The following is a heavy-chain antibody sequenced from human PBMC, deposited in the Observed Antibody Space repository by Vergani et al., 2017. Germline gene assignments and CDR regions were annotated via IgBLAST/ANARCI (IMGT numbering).Heavy chain of an antibody. Sequence: QVQLVESGGGVVQPGRSLRLSCAASGFTFSSYAMHWVRQAPGKGLEWVAVISYDGSNKYYADSVKGRFTISRDNSKNTLYLQMNSLRAEDTAVYYCAKEVTGWYSSNYYFDYWGQGTLVTVSS. D-gene: IGHD6-19*01. CDR2: ISYDGSNK. CDR3: AKEVTGWYSSNYYFDY. CDR1: GFTFSSYA. V-gene: IGHV3-30*04. J-gene: IGHJ4*02.